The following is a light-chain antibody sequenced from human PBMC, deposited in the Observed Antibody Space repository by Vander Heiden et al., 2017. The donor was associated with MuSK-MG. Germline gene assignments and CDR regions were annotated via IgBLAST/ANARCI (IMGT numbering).Light chain of an antibody. V-gene: IGLV2-11*01. Sequence: QSALTQPRSVSGPPGQSVTISCTGTSSDVGGYNYVSWLPPHPGKAPKLMIYDVSKRPSGVPDRFSGSKSGNTASLTISGLQAEDEADYYCCSYAGSYTFGMFGGGTKLTVL. CDR1: SSDVGGYNY. CDR2: DVS. J-gene: IGLJ3*02. CDR3: CSYAGSYTFGM.